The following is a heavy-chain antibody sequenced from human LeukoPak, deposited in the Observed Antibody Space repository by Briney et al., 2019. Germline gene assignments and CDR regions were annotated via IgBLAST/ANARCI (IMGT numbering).Heavy chain of an antibody. Sequence: SETLSLTCTVSGGSISSYYWSWIRQPPGKGLEWIGYIYYSGSTNYNPSLKSRVTISVDTSKNQCSLKLSSVTAADTAVYYCARDQGYSYTYYFDYWGQGTLVTVSS. D-gene: IGHD5-18*01. CDR1: GGSISSYY. CDR2: IYYSGST. CDR3: ARDQGYSYTYYFDY. J-gene: IGHJ4*02. V-gene: IGHV4-59*01.